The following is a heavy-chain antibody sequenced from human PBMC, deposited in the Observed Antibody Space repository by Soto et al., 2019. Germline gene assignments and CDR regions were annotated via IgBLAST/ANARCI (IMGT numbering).Heavy chain of an antibody. CDR3: ARDATRLSTINIDY. J-gene: IGHJ4*02. D-gene: IGHD4-4*01. CDR2: ISAYDGNT. V-gene: IGHV1-18*01. CDR1: GYTFSSFG. Sequence: GASAKVSCKASGYTFSSFGISWVRQAPGQGLEWMGWISAYDGNTNYAQRLQGRVTLTTDTSTNTVHMELRSLTSDDTAVYFCARDATRLSTINIDYWGQGTQVTVYS.